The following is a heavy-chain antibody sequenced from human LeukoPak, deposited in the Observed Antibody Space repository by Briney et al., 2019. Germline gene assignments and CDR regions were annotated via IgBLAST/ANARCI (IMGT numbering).Heavy chain of an antibody. Sequence: SETLSLTCAVYGGSFSGYYWSWIRQPPGKGLEWIGEINRSGSTNYNPSLKSRVTISVDTSKNQFSLKLSSVTAADTAVYYCARGRRLGYCSSTSCRANWFDPWGQGTLVTVSS. D-gene: IGHD2-2*01. CDR3: ARGRRLGYCSSTSCRANWFDP. CDR1: GGSFSGYY. J-gene: IGHJ5*02. V-gene: IGHV4-34*01. CDR2: INRSGST.